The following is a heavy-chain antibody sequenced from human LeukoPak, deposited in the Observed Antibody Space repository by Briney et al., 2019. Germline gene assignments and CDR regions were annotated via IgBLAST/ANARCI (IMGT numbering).Heavy chain of an antibody. CDR3: AKGSRAPRTILSGDAFDI. CDR2: ITYDGQNK. D-gene: IGHD1-14*01. Sequence: GGSLRLSCEGSGFSFNSYPLHWVRQAPGKGLEWVSVITYDGQNKFYADSVKGRFTISRDNSKNTLYLQMNSLRAEDTAVYYCAKGSRAPRTILSGDAFDIWGQGTMVTVSS. CDR1: GFSFNSYP. J-gene: IGHJ3*02. V-gene: IGHV3-30*18.